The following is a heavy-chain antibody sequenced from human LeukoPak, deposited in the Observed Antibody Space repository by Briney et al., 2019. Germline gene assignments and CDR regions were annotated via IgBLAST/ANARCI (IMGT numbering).Heavy chain of an antibody. V-gene: IGHV3-53*01. J-gene: IGHJ4*02. CDR3: ATTVTTWGVFDY. CDR1: GFTVSSNY. D-gene: IGHD4-17*01. CDR2: IYSGGST. Sequence: GGSLRLSCAASGFTVSSNYMSWVRQAPGKGLEWVSVIYSGGSTYYADSVKGRFTISRDNSKNTLYLQMNSLRAEDTAVYYCATTVTTWGVFDYWGQGTLVTVST.